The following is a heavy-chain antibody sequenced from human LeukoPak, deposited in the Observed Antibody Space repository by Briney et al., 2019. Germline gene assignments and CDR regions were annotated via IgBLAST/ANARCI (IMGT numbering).Heavy chain of an antibody. CDR2: ISSSGSTI. D-gene: IGHD3-22*01. Sequence: TGGSLRLSCAASGFTFSSYEMNWVRQAPGKGLEWVSYISSSGSTIYYADSVKGRFTISRDNAKNSLYLQMNSLRAKDTAVYYCARTANYYDSSGYDAFDIWGQGTMVTVSS. CDR1: GFTFSSYE. V-gene: IGHV3-48*03. CDR3: ARTANYYDSSGYDAFDI. J-gene: IGHJ3*02.